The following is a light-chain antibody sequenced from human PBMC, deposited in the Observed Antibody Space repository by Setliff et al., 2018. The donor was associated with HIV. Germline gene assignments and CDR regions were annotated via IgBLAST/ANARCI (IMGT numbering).Light chain of an antibody. CDR2: EVS. CDR1: SSDVGAYNY. V-gene: IGLV2-14*01. J-gene: IGLJ1*01. CDR3: SSYTGSSTLYV. Sequence: QSALTQPASVFGSPGQSITISCTGTSSDVGAYNYVSWYQQDPGKAPKLMIYEVSNRPSGVSDRFSGSKSGNTASLTISGLQAEDEADYYCSSYTGSSTLYVFGTGTKVTVL.